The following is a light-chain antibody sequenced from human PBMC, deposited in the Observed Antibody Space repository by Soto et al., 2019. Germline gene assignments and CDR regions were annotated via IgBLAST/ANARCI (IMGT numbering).Light chain of an antibody. J-gene: IGKJ1*01. CDR2: AAS. V-gene: IGKV3-15*01. CDR1: ESVSTN. CDR3: QQYENWPWT. Sequence: ESVVTQSPVTLSVSPGEGATLSCRASESVSTNLAWYQHKPGQAPRLLIYAASTRATGVPARFSGSGSGTEFTLTISSLQSEDVAAYYCQQYENWPWTFGQGAKVDIK.